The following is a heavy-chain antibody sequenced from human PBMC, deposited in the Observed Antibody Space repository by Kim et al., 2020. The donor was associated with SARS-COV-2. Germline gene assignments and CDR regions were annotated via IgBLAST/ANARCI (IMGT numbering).Heavy chain of an antibody. CDR3: ARDQFDSSGLDAFDI. J-gene: IGHJ3*02. D-gene: IGHD3-22*01. V-gene: IGHV3-30-3*01. Sequence: GGSLRLSCAASGFTFSSYAMHWVRQAPGKGLEWVAVISYDGSNKYYADSVKGRFTISRDNSKNTLYLQMNSLRAEDTAVYYCARDQFDSSGLDAFDIWGQGTMVTVSS. CDR2: ISYDGSNK. CDR1: GFTFSSYA.